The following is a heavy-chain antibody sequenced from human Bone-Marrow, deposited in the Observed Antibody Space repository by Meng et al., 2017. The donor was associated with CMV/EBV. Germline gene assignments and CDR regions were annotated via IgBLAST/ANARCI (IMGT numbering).Heavy chain of an antibody. CDR1: GFSLSTSGVG. CDR3: AHRGALLHYYDSSGYYGY. CDR2: IYWNDDK. Sequence: SGPTLVKPTQTLTLTCTFSGFSLSTSGVGVGWIRQPPGKALEWLALIYWNDDKRYSPSLKSRLTITKDTSKNQVVLTMTNMDPVDTATYYCAHRGALLHYYDSSGYYGYWGQGTLVTVSS. V-gene: IGHV2-5*01. J-gene: IGHJ4*02. D-gene: IGHD3-22*01.